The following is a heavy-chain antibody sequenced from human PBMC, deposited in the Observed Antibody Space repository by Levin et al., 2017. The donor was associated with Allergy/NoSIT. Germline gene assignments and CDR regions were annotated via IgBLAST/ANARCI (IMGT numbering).Heavy chain of an antibody. Sequence: GESLKISCKASGQTFTSYYMHWVRQAPGQGLEWMGIINPSGGSTSYAQRFQGRVTMTRDTSTSTVYMQLSSLRSEDTAVYYCARDGRTAVGSPLYDWGQGSLVTVSS. CDR1: GQTFTSYY. J-gene: IGHJ4*02. V-gene: IGHV1-46*01. CDR3: ARDGRTAVGSPLYD. D-gene: IGHD5-18*01. CDR2: INPSGGST.